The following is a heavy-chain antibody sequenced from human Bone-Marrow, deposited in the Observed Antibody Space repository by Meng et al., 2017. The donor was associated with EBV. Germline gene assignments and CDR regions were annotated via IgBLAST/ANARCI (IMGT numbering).Heavy chain of an antibody. V-gene: IGHV3-23*01. J-gene: IGHJ4*02. CDR3: AKEIAAAGH. CDR2: ISGSGGST. CDR1: GFAFDRYA. D-gene: IGHD6-13*01. Sequence: QLCESRGDLARPRGCSLLPCHTSGFAFDRYATSCVRQAPGKGLEWVSAISGSGGSTSYADSVNARFTIYRDNSKTALYLQMNSLRAEDTAVYYCAKEIAAAGHWGQGTLVTVSS.